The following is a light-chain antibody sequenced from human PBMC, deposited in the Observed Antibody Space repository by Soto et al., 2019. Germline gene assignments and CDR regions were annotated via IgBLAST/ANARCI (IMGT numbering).Light chain of an antibody. J-gene: IGKJ1*01. CDR1: QSLIHSDGNTY. CDR3: MQGTHWPWT. V-gene: IGKV2-30*02. CDR2: EVS. Sequence: DVVMTQSPLSLPVTLGQPASISCRSSQSLIHSDGNTYLNWFQQRPGQSPRRLLYEVSDRDSGVPARFSGSGSGTDFTLKISRVEAEDVGVYYCMQGTHWPWTFGQGTEVEIK.